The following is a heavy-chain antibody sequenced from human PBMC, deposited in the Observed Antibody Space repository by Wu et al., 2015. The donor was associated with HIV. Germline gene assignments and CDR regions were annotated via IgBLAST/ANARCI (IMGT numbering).Heavy chain of an antibody. CDR3: ARVGVLLTSPLLLEYFQH. CDR1: GYRFTSFN. D-gene: IGHD1-26*01. CDR2: MDPKSGST. V-gene: IGHV1-8*02. J-gene: IGHJ1*01. Sequence: QVQLVQSGAEVKKPGTSVRVSCRVSGYRFTSFNINWIRQVDGQRFEWMGYMDPKSGSTAFGRNFQGRISMTKDNSISTAYMELSRLTSDDTAIYYCARVGVLLTSPLLLEYFQHWGQGTRVVVSS.